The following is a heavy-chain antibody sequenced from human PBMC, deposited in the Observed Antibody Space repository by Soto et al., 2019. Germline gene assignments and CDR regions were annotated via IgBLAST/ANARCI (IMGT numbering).Heavy chain of an antibody. Sequence: QVQLQESGPGLVKPSETLSLTCSVSGGSISTNYWSWIRQAPGKGLEWIGYIYYSGSTNYNPSLKSRVTISVDTSKNQFSLKLSSVTAADTAVYYCARRYSSGRFDPWAQGTLVTVSS. CDR2: IYYSGST. D-gene: IGHD6-19*01. CDR3: ARRYSSGRFDP. CDR1: GGSISTNY. J-gene: IGHJ5*02. V-gene: IGHV4-59*08.